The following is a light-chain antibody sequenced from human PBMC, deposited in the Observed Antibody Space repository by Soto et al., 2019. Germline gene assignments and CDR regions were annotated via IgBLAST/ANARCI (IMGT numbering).Light chain of an antibody. Sequence: DIVLTQSPTTLSLSPGRCLTLSCQASQSVSIYLAWYQQRPGQAPRLLIYDASSRATGIPARFSGSGSGADFTLIISSLQPEDFLVYYYQQRSNWPPITFGQGTRLEIK. J-gene: IGKJ5*01. CDR3: QQRSNWPPIT. V-gene: IGKV3-11*01. CDR2: DAS. CDR1: QSVSIY.